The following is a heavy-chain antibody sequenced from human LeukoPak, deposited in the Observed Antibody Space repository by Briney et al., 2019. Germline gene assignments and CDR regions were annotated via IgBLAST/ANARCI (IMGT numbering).Heavy chain of an antibody. D-gene: IGHD1-26*01. V-gene: IGHV1-24*01. Sequence: VASVKVSCKVSGYTLTELSMHWVRQAPGKGLEWMGGFDPEDGETIYAQKFQGRVTMTEDTSTDTAYMELSSLRSEDTAVYYCATASIVGATFLYWGQGTLVTVSS. CDR1: GYTLTELS. CDR3: ATASIVGATFLY. CDR2: FDPEDGET. J-gene: IGHJ4*02.